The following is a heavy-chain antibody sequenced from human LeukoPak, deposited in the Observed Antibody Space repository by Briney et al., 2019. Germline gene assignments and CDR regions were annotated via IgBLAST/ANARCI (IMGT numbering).Heavy chain of an antibody. CDR1: GASITNNKYY. Sequence: PSETLSLTCSVSGASITNNKYYWAWIRQPPEKGLEWIGSIFYSGSAYYNSSLQSRLSMSVDTSKNQFSLKLSSVTAADTAVYYCARVIAAAGNYFDYWGQGTLVTVSS. CDR2: IFYSGSA. CDR3: ARVIAAAGNYFDY. V-gene: IGHV4-39*07. J-gene: IGHJ4*02. D-gene: IGHD6-13*01.